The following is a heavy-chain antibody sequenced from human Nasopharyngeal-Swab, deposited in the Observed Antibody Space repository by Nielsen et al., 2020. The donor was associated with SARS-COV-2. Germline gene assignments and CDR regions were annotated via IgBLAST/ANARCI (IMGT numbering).Heavy chain of an antibody. D-gene: IGHD1-7*01. Sequence: GESLKISCAASGFTFSDYYMSWIRQAPGKGLEWVSYISSSSSYTNYADSVKGRFTISRDNAKNSLYLQMNSLRAEDTAVYYCARVALTGTTEDYWGQGTLVTVSS. J-gene: IGHJ4*02. CDR3: ARVALTGTTEDY. V-gene: IGHV3-11*06. CDR2: ISSSSSYT. CDR1: GFTFSDYY.